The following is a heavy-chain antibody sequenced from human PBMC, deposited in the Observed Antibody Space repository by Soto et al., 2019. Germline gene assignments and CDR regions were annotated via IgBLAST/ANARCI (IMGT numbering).Heavy chain of an antibody. CDR3: ARIPSPDCGWGAWIHLYFDS. J-gene: IGHJ4*02. Sequence: SETLSLTCTISGGSISSSACSWIRQPQGKGLGRVGFSHDCCSYSSKYSLWSRLNMSFGTSSNQFSLNLRYVTVAETATYFCARIPSPDCGWGAWIHLYFDSWGQGAPVTVSS. D-gene: IGHD2-21*02. V-gene: IGHV4-59*12. CDR2: SHDCCSY. CDR1: GGSISSSA.